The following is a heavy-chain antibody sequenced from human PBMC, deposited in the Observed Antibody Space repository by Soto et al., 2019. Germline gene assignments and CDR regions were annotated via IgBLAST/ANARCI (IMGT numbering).Heavy chain of an antibody. CDR3: ARGDATKIVVTTYYGLDV. V-gene: IGHV1-69*12. D-gene: IGHD3-22*01. CDR2: IIPVFGTP. CDR1: GGSFSNYG. Sequence: QVQVVQSGAEVKKPGSSVKVSCKASGGSFSNYGISWVRQAPGQGLEWMGGIIPVFGTPHYAQKFQDRVTITAXEXTXTXXMEVSSLTSEDTAVYYWARGDATKIVVTTYYGLDVWGQGTTVTVSS. J-gene: IGHJ6*02.